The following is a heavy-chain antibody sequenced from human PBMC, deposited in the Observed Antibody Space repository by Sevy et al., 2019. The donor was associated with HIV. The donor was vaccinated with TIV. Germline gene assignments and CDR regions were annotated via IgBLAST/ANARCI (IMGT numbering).Heavy chain of an antibody. CDR3: AREGCTRPHDY. V-gene: IGHV3-23*01. Sequence: GGSLRLSCAVSGFNVNIYSMSWVRQAPGKGLEWVSTLSFGCGKINYADSVKGRFFISRDDSKNTLYLQMNSLRAEDTAVYFCAREGCTRPHDYWGQGTLVTVSS. J-gene: IGHJ4*02. CDR2: LSFGCGKI. CDR1: GFNVNIYS. D-gene: IGHD2-8*01.